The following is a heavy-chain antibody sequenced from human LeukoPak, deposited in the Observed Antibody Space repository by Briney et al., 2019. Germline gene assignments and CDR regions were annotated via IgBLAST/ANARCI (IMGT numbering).Heavy chain of an antibody. Sequence: GGSLRLSCAASGFTFDDYGMSWVRQAPGKGLEWVSGINWNGGSTGYADSVKGRFTISRDNAKNSLYLQMNSLRAEDTALYYCARTSSPTPLGATDYWGQRTLVTVSS. V-gene: IGHV3-20*04. J-gene: IGHJ4*02. CDR3: ARTSSPTPLGATDY. CDR1: GFTFDDYG. CDR2: INWNGGST. D-gene: IGHD1-26*01.